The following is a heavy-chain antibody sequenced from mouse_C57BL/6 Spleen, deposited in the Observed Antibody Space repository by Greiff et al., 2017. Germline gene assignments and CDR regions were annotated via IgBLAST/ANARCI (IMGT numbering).Heavy chain of an antibody. CDR2: INPYNGGT. CDR1: GYTFTDYC. D-gene: IGHD1-1*01. V-gene: IGHV1-19*01. J-gene: IGHJ4*01. CDR3: ARRYYYGSSPYYYAMDY. Sequence: VQLQQSGPVLVKPGASVKMSCKASGYTFTDYCMNWVKQSHGKSLEWIGVINPYNGGTSYNQKFKGKATLTVDKSSSTAYMELNSLSSEDSAVYYWARRYYYGSSPYYYAMDYWGQGTSVTVSS.